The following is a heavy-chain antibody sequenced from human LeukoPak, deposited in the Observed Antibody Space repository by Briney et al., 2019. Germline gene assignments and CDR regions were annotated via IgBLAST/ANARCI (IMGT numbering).Heavy chain of an antibody. J-gene: IGHJ6*02. CDR3: ARGPRRIQIRRTYGMDV. V-gene: IGHV3-30*19. CDR2: ISYDGDNK. CDR1: GFTFSSYG. Sequence: PGRSLRLSCAASGFTFSSYGMHWVRQAPGKGLEWVTVISYDGDNKFYADSVKGRFTISRDNSKSMLYLQMDSLKTEDTAVYYCARGPRRIQIRRTYGMDVWGQGTTVTVSS. D-gene: IGHD5-18*01.